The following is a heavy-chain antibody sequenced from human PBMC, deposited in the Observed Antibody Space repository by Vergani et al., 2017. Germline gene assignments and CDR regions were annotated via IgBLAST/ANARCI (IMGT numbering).Heavy chain of an antibody. Sequence: QVQLVESGGGVVQPGRSLRLSCAASGFTFSSYGMHWVRQAPGKGLEWVAVISYDGSNKYYADSVKGRFPISSDPSKHTLYLQMNSLRAEDTAVYYCAKDPGKAGAGGHYFDCWGRGTLVTVS. V-gene: IGHV3-30*18. CDR2: ISYDGSNK. J-gene: IGHJ4*02. CDR1: GFTFSSYG. D-gene: IGHD3-10*01. CDR3: AKDPGKAGAGGHYFDC.